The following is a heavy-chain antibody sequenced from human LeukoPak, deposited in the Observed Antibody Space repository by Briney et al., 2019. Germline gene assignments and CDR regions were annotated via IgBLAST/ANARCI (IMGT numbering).Heavy chain of an antibody. CDR2: MNPNSGNT. D-gene: IGHD3-3*01. V-gene: IGHV1-8*01. J-gene: IGHJ6*03. Sequence: GASVKVSCKASGYTFTSYDINWVRQATGQGLEWMGWMNPNSGNTGYAQRFQGRVTMTRNTSISTAYMELSSLRSEDTAVYYCARGRRSGPHYYYMDVWGKGTTVTVSS. CDR1: GYTFTSYD. CDR3: ARGRRSGPHYYYMDV.